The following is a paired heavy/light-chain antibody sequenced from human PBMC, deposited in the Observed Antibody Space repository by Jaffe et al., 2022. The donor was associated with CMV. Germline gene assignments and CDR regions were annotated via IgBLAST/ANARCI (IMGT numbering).Heavy chain of an antibody. D-gene: IGHD3-10*01. CDR3: ATRRPIIGGDGGYFDY. CDR1: GFTFSSYW. CDR2: INEGGSEK. V-gene: IGHV3-7*03. J-gene: IGHJ4*02. Sequence: EVQLVESGGGLVQPGGSLRLSCAASGFTFSSYWMSWVRQAPGEGPEWVANINEGGSEKYHVDSVKGRFTISRDNAKNTLYLQMNSLRAEDTAVYYCATRRPIIGGDGGYFDYWGQGTLVTVSS.
Light chain of an antibody. CDR2: EVS. CDR1: SSDVGSYNL. J-gene: IGLJ1*01. Sequence: QSALTQPASVSGSPGQSITISCTGTSSDVGSYNLVSWYQQHPGKAPKLMIYEVSNRPSGVSNRFSGSKSGNTASLTISGLQAEDEADYYCCSYAGSSSFVFGVGTKVTVL. V-gene: IGLV2-23*02. CDR3: CSYAGSSSFV.